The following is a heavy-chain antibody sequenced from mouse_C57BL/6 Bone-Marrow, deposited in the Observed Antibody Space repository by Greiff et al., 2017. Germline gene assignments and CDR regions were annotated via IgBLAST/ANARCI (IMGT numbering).Heavy chain of an antibody. D-gene: IGHD2-3*01. V-gene: IGHV1-61*01. CDR2: IYPSDSET. J-gene: IGHJ2*01. CDR3: ARKGGYYDY. CDR1: GYTFTSYW. Sequence: QVQLQQPGAELVRPGSSVKLSCKASGYTFTSYWMDWVKQRPGQGLEWIGNIYPSDSETHYNQKFKDKATLTVDKSSRTAYMQLSSLTSEDSAVYYCARKGGYYDYWGQGTTLTVSS.